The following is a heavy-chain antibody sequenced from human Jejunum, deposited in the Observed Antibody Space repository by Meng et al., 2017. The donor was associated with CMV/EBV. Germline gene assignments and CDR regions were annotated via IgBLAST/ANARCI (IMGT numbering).Heavy chain of an antibody. CDR1: VYTFTASF. D-gene: IGHD4-23*01. CDR2: MNPNSGGT. J-gene: IGHJ4*02. V-gene: IGHV1-2*06. Sequence: QAHQEESGTEVKKPGPSWKVSYKASVYTFTASFIHWVRQAPGEGLQWMGRMNPNSGGTTLAQNFQGRVTLTSDTSISTVYMEVSRLTFDDTAIYYCATDGDYDGSLGAYYFDSWGQGTLVTVSS. CDR3: ATDGDYDGSLGAYYFDS.